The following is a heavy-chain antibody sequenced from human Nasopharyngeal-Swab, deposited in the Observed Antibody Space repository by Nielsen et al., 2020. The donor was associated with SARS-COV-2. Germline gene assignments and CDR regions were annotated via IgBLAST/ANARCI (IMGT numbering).Heavy chain of an antibody. Sequence: GESLKISCVVSGFTFSDHWMNWVRQAPGKGLEWVANIKPDGSEKYYVDSVKGRFTISRDNARNSLFLQMDSLRVEDTAIIYCAGNHDNTFWGQGNLVAVS. CDR1: GFTFSDHW. CDR3: AGNHDNTF. V-gene: IGHV3-7*03. D-gene: IGHD3-22*01. CDR2: IKPDGSEK. J-gene: IGHJ4*02.